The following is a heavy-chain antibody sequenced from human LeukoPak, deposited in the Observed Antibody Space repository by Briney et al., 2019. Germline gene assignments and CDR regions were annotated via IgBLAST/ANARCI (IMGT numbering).Heavy chain of an antibody. Sequence: SETLSLTCTVSGGSISSGSYYWSWIRQPAGKGLEWIGRIYTGGSTNYNPSLKSRVTISVDTSKNQFSLKLSSVTAADTAVYYCARDRVEMASDAFDIWGQGTMVTVSS. CDR1: GGSISSGSYY. CDR2: IYTGGST. CDR3: ARDRVEMASDAFDI. V-gene: IGHV4-61*02. J-gene: IGHJ3*02. D-gene: IGHD5-24*01.